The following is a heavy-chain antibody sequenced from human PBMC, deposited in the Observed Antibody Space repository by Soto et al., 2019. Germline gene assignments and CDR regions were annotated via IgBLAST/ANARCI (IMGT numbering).Heavy chain of an antibody. CDR2: ISAYNGNT. J-gene: IGHJ6*02. CDR3: ARDRPFSYYDILTGYLLYYYYGMDV. V-gene: IGHV1-18*01. D-gene: IGHD3-9*01. Sequence: ASVKVSCKASGYAFTSYVISLLRQAPRQGLEWMGWISAYNGNTNYAQKLQGRVTMTTDTSTSTAYMELRSLRSDDTAVYYCARDRPFSYYDILTGYLLYYYYGMDVWGQGTTVTVSS. CDR1: GYAFTSYV.